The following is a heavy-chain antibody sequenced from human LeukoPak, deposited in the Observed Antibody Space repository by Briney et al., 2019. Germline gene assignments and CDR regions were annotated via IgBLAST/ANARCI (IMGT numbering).Heavy chain of an antibody. Sequence: SETLSLTCTVSGASVSGSPYYWGWIRQPPGKGLEWIGSIYSSGSTYYNASLQSRVTISIETSKNQISLRLNSVTAADTAVYYCARVGGEFDYWGQGTLVTVSS. V-gene: IGHV4-39*02. CDR2: IYSSGST. CDR1: GASVSGSPYY. D-gene: IGHD3-16*01. CDR3: ARVGGEFDY. J-gene: IGHJ4*02.